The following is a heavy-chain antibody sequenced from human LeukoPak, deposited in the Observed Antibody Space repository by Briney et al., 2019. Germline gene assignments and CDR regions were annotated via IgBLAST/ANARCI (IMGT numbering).Heavy chain of an antibody. D-gene: IGHD3-22*01. CDR3: ARDYYDSRGEAFDI. J-gene: IGHJ3*02. Sequence: PSQTLSLTCTVSGGSISSGGYYWSRIRQHPGKGLEWIGNIYYSGTTSYNPSLNSRATISVDTTNNQYSLKLSSVTGADTAVYYCARDYYDSRGEAFDIWGLGTMVTVSS. CDR2: IYYSGTT. CDR1: GGSISSGGYY. V-gene: IGHV4-31*03.